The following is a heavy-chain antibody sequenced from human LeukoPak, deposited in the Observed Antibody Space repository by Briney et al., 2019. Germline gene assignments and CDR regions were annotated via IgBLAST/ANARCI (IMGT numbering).Heavy chain of an antibody. CDR3: ARVLKNFYDAKWFDP. CDR2: IYSGETT. D-gene: IGHD2/OR15-2a*01. Sequence: GGSLRLSCVASGFTFSSRDWMTWVRQAPGKGLEWISAIYSGETTHYADSVEGRFTISRDNSKNTLYLQMNSLRVEDTAVYYCARVLKNFYDAKWFDPWGQGTLVTVSS. CDR1: GFTFSSRDW. V-gene: IGHV3-53*01. J-gene: IGHJ5*02.